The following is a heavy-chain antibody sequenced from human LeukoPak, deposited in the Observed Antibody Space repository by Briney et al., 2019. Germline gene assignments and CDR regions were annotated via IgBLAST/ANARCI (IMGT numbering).Heavy chain of an antibody. Sequence: SAKVSCKASGGTFSSYAISWVRQAPGQGLEWMGRIIPIFGTANYAQKFQGRGTITTDESTSTAYMELSSLRSEDTAVYYCARGSSWPLNWFDPWGQGTLVTVSS. CDR3: ARGSSWPLNWFDP. CDR2: IIPIFGTA. J-gene: IGHJ5*02. D-gene: IGHD6-13*01. V-gene: IGHV1-69*05. CDR1: GGTFSSYA.